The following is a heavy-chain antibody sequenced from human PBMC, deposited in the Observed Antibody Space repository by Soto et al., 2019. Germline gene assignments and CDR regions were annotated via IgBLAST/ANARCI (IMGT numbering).Heavy chain of an antibody. D-gene: IGHD2-21*01. CDR3: ARAIPDWLDP. J-gene: IGHJ5*02. CDR2: IIPISGTA. CDR1: GGTFSSYS. Sequence: QVQLVQSGAELKKPGSSVKVSCKASGGTFSSYSVSWVRQAPGQGLEWMGGIIPISGTADYAQRFQGRVTITADESMTTAYMELDNLTSEDTAVYFCARAIPDWLDPWGQGTLVTASS. V-gene: IGHV1-69*01.